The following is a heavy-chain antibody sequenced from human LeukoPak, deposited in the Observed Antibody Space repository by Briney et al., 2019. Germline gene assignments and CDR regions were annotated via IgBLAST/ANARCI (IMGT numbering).Heavy chain of an antibody. V-gene: IGHV1-2*06. CDR1: GYTFTGYY. D-gene: IGHD3-10*01. Sequence: GASVKVSCKASGYTFTGYYMHWVRQAPGQGLEWMGRINPNSGGTNYAQKFQGRVTMTRDTSISTAYMELSRLRSDDTAVYYCARRVTGSGSYYEQFDYWGQGTLVTVYS. CDR3: ARRVTGSGSYYEQFDY. J-gene: IGHJ4*02. CDR2: INPNSGGT.